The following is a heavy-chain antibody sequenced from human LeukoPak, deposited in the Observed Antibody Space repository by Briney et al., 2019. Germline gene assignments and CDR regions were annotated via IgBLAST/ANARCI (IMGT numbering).Heavy chain of an antibody. D-gene: IGHD3-9*01. J-gene: IGHJ3*02. CDR1: GGSVSSGSYY. Sequence: SETLSLTCTVSGGSVSSGSYYWSWIRQPPGKGLEWIGYIYYSGSTNYNPSLKSRVTISVDTSKNQFSLKLSSVTAADTAVYYCARGFHYDILTGSLSGAFDIWGQGTMVTVSS. CDR3: ARGFHYDILTGSLSGAFDI. CDR2: IYYSGST. V-gene: IGHV4-61*01.